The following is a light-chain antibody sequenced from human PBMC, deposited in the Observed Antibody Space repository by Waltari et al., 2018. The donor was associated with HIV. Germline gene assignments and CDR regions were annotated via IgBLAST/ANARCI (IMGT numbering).Light chain of an antibody. V-gene: IGLV1-40*01. CDR2: GNS. CDR1: SSTIGAGYD. Sequence: QSVLTQPPSVSGAPGQRVTISCTGSSSTIGAGYDVHWYQQLPGTAPKLLIYGNSTRPSGVPDRFSGSKSGTSASLAITGLLAEDEADYYCQSYDSSLSVWVFGGGTKLTVL. J-gene: IGLJ3*02. CDR3: QSYDSSLSVWV.